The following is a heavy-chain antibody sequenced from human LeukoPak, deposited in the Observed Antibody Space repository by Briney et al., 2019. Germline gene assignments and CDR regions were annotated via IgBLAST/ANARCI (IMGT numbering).Heavy chain of an antibody. Sequence: SETPSLTCTVSGGSISSSSYYWGWIRQPPGKGLEWIGSIYYSGCTYYNPSLKSRVTISVDTSKNQFSLKLSSVTAADTAVYYCVEMGFDYWGQGTLVTVSS. CDR2: IYYSGCT. J-gene: IGHJ4*02. D-gene: IGHD5-24*01. CDR3: VEMGFDY. V-gene: IGHV4-39*05. CDR1: GGSISSSSYY.